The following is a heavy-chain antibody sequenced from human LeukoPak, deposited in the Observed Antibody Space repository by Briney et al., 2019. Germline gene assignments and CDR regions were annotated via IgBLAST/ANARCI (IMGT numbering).Heavy chain of an antibody. Sequence: TGGSLRLSCAASGFSVRTTYMSWVRQAPGKGLERVSVLYTGGGTDHADSVKGRFTISRDNAKNSLYLQMNSLRVEDTAVYYCARTPYYYYMDVWGKGTTVTISS. CDR1: GFSVRTTY. CDR3: ARTPYYYYMDV. V-gene: IGHV3-53*01. CDR2: LYTGGGT. J-gene: IGHJ6*03.